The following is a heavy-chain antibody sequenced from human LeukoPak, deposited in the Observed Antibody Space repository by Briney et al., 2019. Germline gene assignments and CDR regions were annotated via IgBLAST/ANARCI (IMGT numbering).Heavy chain of an antibody. D-gene: IGHD4-11*01. CDR2: IYYSGST. CDR3: ARGLTVRYFDY. Sequence: SETLSLTCTVSGGSISSGGYYWSWIRQHPGKGLEWIGYIYYSGSTCYNPSLKSRVTISVDTSKNQFSLKLSSVTAADTAAYYCARGLTVRYFDYWGQGTLVTVSS. CDR1: GGSISSGGYY. J-gene: IGHJ4*02. V-gene: IGHV4-31*03.